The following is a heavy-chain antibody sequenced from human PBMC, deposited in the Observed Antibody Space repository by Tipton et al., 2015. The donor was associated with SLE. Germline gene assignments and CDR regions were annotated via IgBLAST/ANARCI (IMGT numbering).Heavy chain of an antibody. CDR2: ISGSGGST. V-gene: IGHV3-23*01. D-gene: IGHD3-3*01. Sequence: SLRLSCAASGFTFSSYAMSWVRQAPGKGLEWVSAISGSGGSTYYADSVKGRFTISRDNSKNTLYLQMNSLRAEDTAVYYCAKGPDFWSGYYTLLDYWGQGTLVTVSS. CDR3: AKGPDFWSGYYTLLDY. CDR1: GFTFSSYA. J-gene: IGHJ4*02.